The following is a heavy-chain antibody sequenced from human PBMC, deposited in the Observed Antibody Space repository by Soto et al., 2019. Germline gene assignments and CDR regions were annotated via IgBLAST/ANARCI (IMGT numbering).Heavy chain of an antibody. J-gene: IGHJ6*02. CDR2: IIPIFGTA. V-gene: IGHV1-69*13. CDR1: GGTFSSYA. Sequence: VASVKVSCKASGGTFSSYAISWVRQAPGQGLEWMGGIIPIFGTANYAQKFQGRVTITADESTSTAYMELSSLRSEDTAVYYCARDPLPYYYGMDVWGQGTTVTVSS. CDR3: ARDPLPYYYGMDV.